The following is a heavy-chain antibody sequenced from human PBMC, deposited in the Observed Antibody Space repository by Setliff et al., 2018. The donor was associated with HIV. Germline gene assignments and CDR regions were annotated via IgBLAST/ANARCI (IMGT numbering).Heavy chain of an antibody. J-gene: IGHJ2*01. CDR3: ARALYSNSGWYFDL. D-gene: IGHD6-6*01. CDR1: GYTFTSYA. Sequence: ASVKVSCKASGYTFTSYAMHWVRQAPGQRLEWVGWINTGNGDTKYSQDFQGRVTISRDTSASTAHMELSSLRSEDTAVYYCARALYSNSGWYFDLWGRGTLVTVSS. V-gene: IGHV1-3*03. CDR2: INTGNGDT.